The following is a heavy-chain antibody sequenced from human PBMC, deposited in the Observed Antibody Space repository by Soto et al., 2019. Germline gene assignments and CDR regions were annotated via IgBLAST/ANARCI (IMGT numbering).Heavy chain of an antibody. CDR1: GFTFSSYS. D-gene: IGHD4-17*01. Sequence: PGGSLRLSCAASGFTFSSYSMNWVRQAPGKGLEWVSYISSSSGNIYYVDSVKGRFTISRDNAKNSLYLQMNSLRDEDTAMYYCARAHDYGAYEATGVDSWGQGILVTVSS. CDR3: ARAHDYGAYEATGVDS. CDR2: ISSSSGNI. J-gene: IGHJ4*02. V-gene: IGHV3-48*02.